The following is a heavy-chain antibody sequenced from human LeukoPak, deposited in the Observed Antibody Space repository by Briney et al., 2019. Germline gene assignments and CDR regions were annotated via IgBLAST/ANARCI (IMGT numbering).Heavy chain of an antibody. D-gene: IGHD3-22*01. CDR2: INPSGGST. V-gene: IGHV1-46*01. CDR3: ARNRDYYDSSGYFHLLDY. Sequence: GASVKVSCKASGYTFTNYYTHWVRQAPGQGLEWMGIINPSGGSTSYAQKFQGRVTMTRDMSTRTVSMELSSLRSEDTAVYYCARNRDYYDSSGYFHLLDYWGQGTLVTVSS. CDR1: GYTFTNYY. J-gene: IGHJ4*02.